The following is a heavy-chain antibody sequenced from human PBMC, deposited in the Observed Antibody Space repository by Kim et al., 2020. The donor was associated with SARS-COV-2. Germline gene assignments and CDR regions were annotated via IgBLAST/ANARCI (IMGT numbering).Heavy chain of an antibody. CDR2: ISSDGSGT. CDR1: GFTFRNVW. D-gene: IGHD3-16*01. CDR3: TRVKGGTLSASDF. J-gene: IGHJ4*02. Sequence: GGSLRLSCTASGFTFRNVWMQWVRQAPGKGLAWVSRISSDGSGTDYGDSVKGRFTISRDNAKNTLYLQMNNLRADETALYYCTRVKGGTLSASDFWGQGT. V-gene: IGHV3-74*01.